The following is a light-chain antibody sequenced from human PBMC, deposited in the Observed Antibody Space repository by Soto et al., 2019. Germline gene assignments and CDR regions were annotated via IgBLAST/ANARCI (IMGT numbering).Light chain of an antibody. Sequence: QAVVTQPPSVSGAPGQWVTISCTGSSSNIGAGYDVHWYRHLAGTAPKLLIYANTNRPSGVPDRISASKSGTSASLAITGLLADDEADYYCQSYDRSLGDFVFGSGTKLTVL. V-gene: IGLV1-40*01. J-gene: IGLJ1*01. CDR2: ANT. CDR3: QSYDRSLGDFV. CDR1: SSNIGAGYD.